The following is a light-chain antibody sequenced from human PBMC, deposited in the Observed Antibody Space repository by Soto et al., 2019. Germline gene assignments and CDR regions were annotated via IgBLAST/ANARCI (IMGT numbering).Light chain of an antibody. CDR3: GTWDSSLSAYV. CDR1: SSNIGNNY. Sequence: QSVLTQPPSASGTPRQRVTISCSGSSSNIGNNYVSWYQQLPGTAPKLLIYENNKRPSGIPDRFSGSKSGTSATLGITGLQTGDEADYYCGTWDSSLSAYVFGTGTKVTVL. J-gene: IGLJ1*01. V-gene: IGLV1-51*02. CDR2: ENN.